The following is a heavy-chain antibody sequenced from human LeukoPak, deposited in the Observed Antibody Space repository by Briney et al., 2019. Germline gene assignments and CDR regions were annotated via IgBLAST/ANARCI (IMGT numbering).Heavy chain of an antibody. D-gene: IGHD7-27*01. J-gene: IGHJ3*02. V-gene: IGHV1-46*01. Sequence: ASVKVSCKASGYTFTRFYFHWLRQAPGQGLEWMGRINPSGGDTSYVQKFQGRVTITRDMSTNTVYMELSSLRSEDTAVYYCARAWGSTAFVIWGQGTMVTVSS. CDR1: GYTFTRFY. CDR3: ARAWGSTAFVI. CDR2: INPSGGDT.